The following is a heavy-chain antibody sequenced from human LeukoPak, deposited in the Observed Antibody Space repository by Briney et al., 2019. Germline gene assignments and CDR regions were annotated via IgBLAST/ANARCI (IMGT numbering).Heavy chain of an antibody. CDR2: IKRDGSEK. Sequence: GGSLRLSSAASGFTFNSYWTKWVRQAPGKGLEWGANIKRDGSEKHSMETVKGRSTTSTDKAKNTMELRMKSHRDEDTGVYYCARLGPASSGWPASFDYWGQGTLVPVPS. D-gene: IGHD6-25*01. J-gene: IGHJ4*02. V-gene: IGHV3-7*03. CDR1: GFTFNSYW. CDR3: ARLGPASSGWPASFDY.